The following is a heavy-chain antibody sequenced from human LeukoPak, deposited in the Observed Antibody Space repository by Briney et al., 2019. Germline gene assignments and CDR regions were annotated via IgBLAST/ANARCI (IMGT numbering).Heavy chain of an antibody. CDR3: ASGPGTSVIRGVSPKY. Sequence: SETLSLTCAVYGGSFSGYFCWIRQSPGKGLEWIGEINHRGVTNYRPTLGGRVSIFTDRSLNQFSLRLTSVTAADTGTYYCASGPGTSVIRGVSPKYWGQGTPVTVSS. CDR2: INHRGVT. D-gene: IGHD3-10*01. J-gene: IGHJ4*02. V-gene: IGHV4-34*01. CDR1: GGSFSGYF.